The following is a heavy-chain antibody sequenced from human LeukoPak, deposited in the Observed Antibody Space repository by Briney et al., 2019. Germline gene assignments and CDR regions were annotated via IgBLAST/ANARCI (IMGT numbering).Heavy chain of an antibody. V-gene: IGHV3-7*01. D-gene: IGHD3-3*01. J-gene: IGHJ6*03. CDR3: ARDGEGIGRFLEWFPPEWYYYYYMDV. CDR2: IKQDGIEK. CDR1: GFTFSNFW. Sequence: GSLRLSCAASGFTFSNFWMSWVRQAPGKGLEWVANIKQDGIEKYYVDSVKGRFTISRDNAKNSLYLQMNSLRAEDTAVYYCARDGEGIGRFLEWFPPEWYYYYYMDVWGKGTTVTVSS.